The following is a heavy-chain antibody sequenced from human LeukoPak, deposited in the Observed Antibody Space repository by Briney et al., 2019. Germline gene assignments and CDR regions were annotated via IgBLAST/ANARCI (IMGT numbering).Heavy chain of an antibody. Sequence: SETLSLTCAVYGGSFSGYYWSWIRQPPGKGLEWIGEINHSGSTNYNPSLKSRVTISVDTSKNQFSLKLSSVTAADTAVYYCARDGYDSCFDYWGQGTLVTVSS. CDR2: INHSGST. D-gene: IGHD3-22*01. CDR1: GGSFSGYY. V-gene: IGHV4-34*01. CDR3: ARDGYDSCFDY. J-gene: IGHJ4*02.